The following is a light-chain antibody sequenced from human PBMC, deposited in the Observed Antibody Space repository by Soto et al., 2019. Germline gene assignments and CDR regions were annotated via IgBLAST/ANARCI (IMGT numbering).Light chain of an antibody. Sequence: DVQVTQSPSSLSASVGDRVTITCRTSQVISNYFDWYQQKPGKAPKRLIYAASTLQSGVPSRFSGSGSGTEFTLTINSLQPEDFATYYCLQHDSYPRTFGQGTKVEIK. CDR2: AAS. CDR1: QVISNY. CDR3: LQHDSYPRT. J-gene: IGKJ1*01. V-gene: IGKV1-17*01.